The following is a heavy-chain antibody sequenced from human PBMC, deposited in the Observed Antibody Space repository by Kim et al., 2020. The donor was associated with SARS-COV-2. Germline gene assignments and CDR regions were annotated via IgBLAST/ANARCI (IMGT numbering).Heavy chain of an antibody. Sequence: GGSLRLSCAASGFTFSSYAMSWVRQAPGKGLEWVSAISGSGGSTYYADSVKGRFTISRDNSKNTLYLQMNSLRAEDTAVYYCAKDRMVRGVISEHGMDVWGQGTTVTVSS. V-gene: IGHV3-23*01. D-gene: IGHD3-10*01. CDR2: ISGSGGST. CDR1: GFTFSSYA. CDR3: AKDRMVRGVISEHGMDV. J-gene: IGHJ6*02.